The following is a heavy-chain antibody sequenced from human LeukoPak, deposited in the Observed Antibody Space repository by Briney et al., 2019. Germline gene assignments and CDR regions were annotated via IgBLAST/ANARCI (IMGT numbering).Heavy chain of an antibody. J-gene: IGHJ4*02. CDR1: GGSFSGYY. D-gene: IGHD4-23*01. V-gene: IGHV4-34*01. CDR2: INHSGST. Sequence: SETLSLTCAVYGGSFSGYYWSWIRQPPGKGLEWIGEINHSGSTNYNPSLKSRVTISVDTSKNQFSLKLSSVTAADTAVYYCARDFYYGGNSVWGQGTLVTVSS. CDR3: ARDFYYGGNSV.